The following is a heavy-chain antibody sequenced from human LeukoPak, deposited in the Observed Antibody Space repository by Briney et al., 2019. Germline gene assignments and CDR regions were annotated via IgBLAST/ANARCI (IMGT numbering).Heavy chain of an antibody. D-gene: IGHD7-27*01. CDR1: GGSISSYY. CDR3: ARGRWGFDY. J-gene: IGHJ4*02. Sequence: SETLSLTCTVSGGSISSYYWSWIRQPPGKGLEWLGYIYYSGSTNYNPSLKSRVTISVDTSKNQFSLELSSVTAADTAVYYCARGRWGFDYWGQGTLVTVSS. V-gene: IGHV4-59*01. CDR2: IYYSGST.